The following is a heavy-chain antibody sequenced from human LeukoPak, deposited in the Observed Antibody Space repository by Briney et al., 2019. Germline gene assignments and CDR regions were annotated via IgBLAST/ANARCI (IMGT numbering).Heavy chain of an antibody. D-gene: IGHD2-2*01. CDR1: GYTFTSYG. J-gene: IGHJ3*02. V-gene: IGHV1-18*04. Sequence: ASVKVSCKASGYTFTSYGIHWVRQAPGQGLEWMGWISAYNGNTNYAQKLQGRVTMTTDTSTSTAYMELRSLRSDDTAVYYCARDLFQVVPAAMGLGAFDIWGQGTMVTVSS. CDR3: ARDLFQVVPAAMGLGAFDI. CDR2: ISAYNGNT.